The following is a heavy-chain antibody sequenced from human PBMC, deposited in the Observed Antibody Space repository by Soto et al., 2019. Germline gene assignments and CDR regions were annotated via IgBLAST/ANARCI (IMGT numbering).Heavy chain of an antibody. V-gene: IGHV4-39*01. CDR3: ARLGILTGYPRLFDP. CDR1: GGSISSSSYY. D-gene: IGHD3-9*01. J-gene: IGHJ5*02. CDR2: IYYIGST. Sequence: PSETQCLTCTVSGGSISSSSYYWGCKRKSPGKGLEWIGSIYYIGSTYSNPSLKSRITISVDTSKNQFSLKLSSVTAADTAVYYCARLGILTGYPRLFDPWGQGTLVTVSS.